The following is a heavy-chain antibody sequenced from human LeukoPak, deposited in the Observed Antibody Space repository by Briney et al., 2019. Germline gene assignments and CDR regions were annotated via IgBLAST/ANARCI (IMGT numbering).Heavy chain of an antibody. CDR3: AKSAGGHYFGSGSYYTWDLQH. V-gene: IGHV3-23*01. CDR1: RFTFSGYG. D-gene: IGHD3-10*01. Sequence: GSLRLSCAASRFTFSGYGMTWVRQAPGKGLEWVSTISDTGGGTFYADSVKGRFTISRDNSKNTLYLQMNSLRAEDTAVYYCAKSAGGHYFGSGSYYTWDLQHWGQGTLVTVSS. CDR2: ISDTGGGT. J-gene: IGHJ1*01.